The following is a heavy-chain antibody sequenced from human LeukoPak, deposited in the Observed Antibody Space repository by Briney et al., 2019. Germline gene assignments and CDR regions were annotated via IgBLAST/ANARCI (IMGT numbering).Heavy chain of an antibody. V-gene: IGHV4-61*02. J-gene: IGHJ3*02. Sequence: PSETLSLTCAVSGGSISSGGYYWSWIRQPAGKGLEWIGRIYTSGSTNYNPSLKSRVTISVDTSKNQFSLKLSSVTAADTAVYYCARAGGWLQGGHAFDIWGQGTMVTVSS. CDR1: GGSISSGGYY. D-gene: IGHD5-24*01. CDR3: ARAGGWLQGGHAFDI. CDR2: IYTSGST.